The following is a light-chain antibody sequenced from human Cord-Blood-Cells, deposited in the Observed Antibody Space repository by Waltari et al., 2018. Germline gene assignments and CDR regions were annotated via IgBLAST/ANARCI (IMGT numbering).Light chain of an antibody. CDR1: QSISSY. J-gene: IGKJ3*01. Sequence: DIQMTQSPSSLSASGGDRVTITCRESQSISSYLNWYQQKPGKAPKLLIYAASSLQSGVPSRFSGSGSGTDFTLTISSLQPEDFATYYCQQSYSTPFTFGPGTKVDIK. V-gene: IGKV1-39*01. CDR2: AAS. CDR3: QQSYSTPFT.